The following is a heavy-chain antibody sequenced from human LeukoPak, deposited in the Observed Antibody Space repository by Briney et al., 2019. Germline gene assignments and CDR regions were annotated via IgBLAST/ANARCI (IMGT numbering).Heavy chain of an antibody. Sequence: GGSLRLSCAASGFTFSGSAMHWVRQASGKGLEWVGRIRSKANSYATAYAASAKGRFTISRDDSKNTAYLQMNSLKTEDTAVYYCTRPQYSGSHYWGQGTLVTVSS. V-gene: IGHV3-73*01. J-gene: IGHJ4*02. CDR3: TRPQYSGSHY. D-gene: IGHD5-12*01. CDR2: IRSKANSYAT. CDR1: GFTFSGSA.